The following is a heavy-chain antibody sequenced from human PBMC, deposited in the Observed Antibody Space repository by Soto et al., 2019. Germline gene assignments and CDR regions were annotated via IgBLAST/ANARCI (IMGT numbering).Heavy chain of an antibody. J-gene: IGHJ4*02. CDR1: GGTFNTYA. D-gene: IGHD3-10*01. V-gene: IGHV1-69*01. Sequence: QMQLVQSGAEVKERGSSVKISCKTSGGTFNTYARTWVRQAPGQGLEWIGGIIPIFGIKNVAQRFQGRVTINADESLTTAYMEMTSLRSDDTAVYYCAKEAGDHWGQGTLVTVS. CDR2: IIPIFGIK. CDR3: AKEAGDH.